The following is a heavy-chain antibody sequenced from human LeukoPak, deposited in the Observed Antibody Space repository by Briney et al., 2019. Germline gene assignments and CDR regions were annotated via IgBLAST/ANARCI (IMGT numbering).Heavy chain of an antibody. J-gene: IGHJ4*02. Sequence: ASVKVSCKASGYTFTSYYMHWVRQAPGQRLEWMGIINPSGGSTSYARKFQGRVTITMDTATSTVYMELIRLRSVSTAVYYVSRGDPALFFDYRGKGTLVTVSS. CDR3: SRGDPALFFDY. CDR1: GYTFTSYY. V-gene: IGHV1-46*01. CDR2: INPSGGST. D-gene: IGHD2-2*01.